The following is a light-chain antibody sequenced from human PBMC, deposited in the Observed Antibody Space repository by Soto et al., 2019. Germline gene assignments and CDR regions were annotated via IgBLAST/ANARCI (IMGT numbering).Light chain of an antibody. CDR1: QGISCY. CDR2: AAS. J-gene: IGKJ1*01. CDR3: QQYYSFPRT. V-gene: IGKV1D-8*01. Sequence: VIWLTQSPSLLSASTGDRVTISCRMSQGISCYLAWYQQKPGKAPELLIYAASTLQSGVPSRISGSGPETDFTLTIICLQSEDFATYYCQQYYSFPRTFAQGTKVDIK.